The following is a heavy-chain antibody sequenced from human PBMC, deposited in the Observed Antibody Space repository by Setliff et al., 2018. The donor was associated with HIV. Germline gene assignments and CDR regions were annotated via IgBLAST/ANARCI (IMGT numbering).Heavy chain of an antibody. V-gene: IGHV4-59*11. CDR1: GASITSHY. J-gene: IGHJ4*02. D-gene: IGHD3-3*01. CDR2: FYYSGST. Sequence: SETLSLTCTVSGASITSHYWNWIRQPPGKGLEWLGNFYYSGSTNYNPSLKSRISISVDTSKSQFSLKLTSLTAADTAVYYCARDRSSDYNFWCVYQYYFDYWGQGTLVTVSS. CDR3: ARDRSSDYNFWCVYQYYFDY.